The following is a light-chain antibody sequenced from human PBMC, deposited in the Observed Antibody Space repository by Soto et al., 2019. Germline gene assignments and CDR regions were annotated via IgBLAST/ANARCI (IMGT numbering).Light chain of an antibody. J-gene: IGKJ5*01. Sequence: HLTQYTSSISASLGDRFPISGRASQAITNNLAWYQQKPGNPPRLLIYEESTLHSGVPSRFSGRKVGTQFILTIDSLQPDDFETYYCQQYNSYPTVGPGTRLEIK. CDR3: QQYNSYPT. CDR2: EES. CDR1: QAITNN. V-gene: IGKV1-9*01.